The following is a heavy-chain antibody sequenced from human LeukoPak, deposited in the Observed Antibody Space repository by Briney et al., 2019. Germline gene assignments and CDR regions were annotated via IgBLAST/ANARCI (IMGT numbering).Heavy chain of an antibody. Sequence: GASVKVSCTASGYTFTGYYMPWVRQAPGQGLEWMGWINPNSGGTNYARKFQGRVTMTRDTSISTAYPELSRLRSDDTAVYYCAGDPPVYCGGDCYPDYWGQGTLVTVSS. CDR2: INPNSGGT. D-gene: IGHD2-21*02. CDR1: GYTFTGYY. CDR3: AGDPPVYCGGDCYPDY. J-gene: IGHJ4*02. V-gene: IGHV1-2*02.